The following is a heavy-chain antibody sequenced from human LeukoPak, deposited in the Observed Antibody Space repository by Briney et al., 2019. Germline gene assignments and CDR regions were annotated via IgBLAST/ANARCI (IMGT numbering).Heavy chain of an antibody. Sequence: SGGSLRLSCAASGFSFASYAMSWVRQAPGKGLEWVSALIGSGDRTYYADSVKGRFTISRDNSKNTVFLQMNSLRVEDTAVYYCARDEPTVTTGPPVGSWGQGTLVTVSS. J-gene: IGHJ4*02. CDR3: ARDEPTVTTGPPVGS. V-gene: IGHV3-23*01. D-gene: IGHD4-17*01. CDR1: GFSFASYA. CDR2: LIGSGDRT.